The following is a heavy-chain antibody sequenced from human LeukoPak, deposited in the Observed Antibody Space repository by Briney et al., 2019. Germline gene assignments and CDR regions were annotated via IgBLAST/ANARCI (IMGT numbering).Heavy chain of an antibody. CDR3: TTGYYYGSGNYYY. D-gene: IGHD3-10*01. Sequence: GGSLRLSCAAPGFTFSNAWMTWGRQAPGKGLEWVGHIKRKTDGGTTDYAAPVKGRFTISRHDSKNSLYLQMNSLKTEDTAVYYCTTGYYYGSGNYYYWGQGTLVTVSS. CDR1: GFTFSNAW. V-gene: IGHV3-15*01. CDR2: IKRKTDGGTT. J-gene: IGHJ4*02.